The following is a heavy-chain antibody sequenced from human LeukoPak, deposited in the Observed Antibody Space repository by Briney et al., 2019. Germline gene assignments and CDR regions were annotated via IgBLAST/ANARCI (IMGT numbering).Heavy chain of an antibody. Sequence: GGSLRLSCAASGFTFSSYSMNWVRQAPGKGLEWVSSISSSSSYIYYADSVKGRFTISRDNAKNSLYLQMNSLRAEDTAVYYCAGGIAVAGTGDYWGQGTLVTVSS. CDR1: GFTFSSYS. CDR3: AGGIAVAGTGDY. D-gene: IGHD6-19*01. J-gene: IGHJ4*02. V-gene: IGHV3-21*01. CDR2: ISSSSSYI.